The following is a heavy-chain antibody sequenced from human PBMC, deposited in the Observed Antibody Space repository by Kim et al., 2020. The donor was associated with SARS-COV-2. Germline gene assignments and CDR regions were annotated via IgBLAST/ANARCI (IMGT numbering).Heavy chain of an antibody. CDR2: ISYDGSNK. Sequence: GGSLRLSCAASGFTFSSYAMHWVRQAPGKGLKWVAVISYDGSNKYYADSVKGRFTISRDNSKNTLYLQMNSLRAEDTAVYYCARDIYYYGSGSGMDVWGHGTTVTVSS. D-gene: IGHD3-10*01. CDR3: ARDIYYYGSGSGMDV. V-gene: IGHV3-30-3*01. J-gene: IGHJ6*02. CDR1: GFTFSSYA.